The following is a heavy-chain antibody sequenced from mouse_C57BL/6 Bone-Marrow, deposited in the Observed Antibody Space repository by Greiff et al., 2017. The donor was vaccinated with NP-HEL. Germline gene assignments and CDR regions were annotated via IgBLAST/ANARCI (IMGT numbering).Heavy chain of an antibody. Sequence: VQLQESGPELVKPGASVKISCKASGYAFSSSWMNWVKQRPGKGLEWIGRIYPGDGDTNYNGKFKGKATLTADKSSSTAYMQLSSLTSEDSAVYFCARSNWDFDYWGQGTTLTVSS. CDR1: GYAFSSSW. CDR2: IYPGDGDT. V-gene: IGHV1-82*01. D-gene: IGHD4-1*02. CDR3: ARSNWDFDY. J-gene: IGHJ2*01.